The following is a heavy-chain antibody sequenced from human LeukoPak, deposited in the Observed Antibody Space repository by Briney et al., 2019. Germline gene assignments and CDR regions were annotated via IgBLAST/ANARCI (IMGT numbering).Heavy chain of an antibody. CDR3: ARGYSPIYYYGMDV. CDR2: INPSGGST. CDR1: GYAFTTYD. D-gene: IGHD1-1*01. V-gene: IGHV1-46*01. Sequence: ASVKVSCKASGYAFTTYDINWVRQAPGQGLEWMGIINPSGGSTSYAQKFQGRVTMTRDTSTSTVYTELSSLRSEDTAVYYCARGYSPIYYYGMDVWGQGTTVTVSS. J-gene: IGHJ6*02.